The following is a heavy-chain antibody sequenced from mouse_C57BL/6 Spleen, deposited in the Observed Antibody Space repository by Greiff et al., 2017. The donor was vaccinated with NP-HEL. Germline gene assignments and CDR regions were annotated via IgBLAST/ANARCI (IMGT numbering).Heavy chain of an antibody. V-gene: IGHV1-19*01. Sequence: EVQLQESGPVLVKPGASVKMSCKASGYTFTDYYMNWVKQSHGKSLEWIGVINPYNGGTSYNQKFKGKATLTVDKSSSTAYMELNSLTSEDSAVYYCASGGDYDYYFDYWGQGTTLTVSS. CDR3: ASGGDYDYYFDY. CDR1: GYTFTDYY. D-gene: IGHD2-4*01. J-gene: IGHJ2*01. CDR2: INPYNGGT.